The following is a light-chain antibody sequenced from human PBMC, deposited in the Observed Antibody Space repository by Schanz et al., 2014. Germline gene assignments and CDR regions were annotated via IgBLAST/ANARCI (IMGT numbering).Light chain of an antibody. CDR2: DVS. CDR1: SSDVGGYNY. V-gene: IGLV2-14*01. J-gene: IGLJ3*02. Sequence: QSALTQPASVSGSPGQSITISCTGTSSDVGGYNYVSWYQQHPGKAPKLMIYDVSNRPSGVSARFSGSKSGNTASLTISGLQAEDEADYYCGSYTSSSTFWVFGGGTKLTVL. CDR3: GSYTSSSTFWV.